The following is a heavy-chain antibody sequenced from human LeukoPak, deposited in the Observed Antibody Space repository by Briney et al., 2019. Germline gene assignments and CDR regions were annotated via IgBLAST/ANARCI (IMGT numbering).Heavy chain of an antibody. D-gene: IGHD2-21*01. Sequence: PGGSLRLSCAASEFTFSSYSMNWVRQAPGKGLEWVSYITNSGNSKSYADSVKGRFTISRDNAKNSLYLQMNSLRAEDTAVYYCARDPIQANNWFDPWGQGTLVTVSS. CDR3: ARDPIQANNWFDP. V-gene: IGHV3-21*05. J-gene: IGHJ5*02. CDR1: EFTFSSYS. CDR2: ITNSGNSK.